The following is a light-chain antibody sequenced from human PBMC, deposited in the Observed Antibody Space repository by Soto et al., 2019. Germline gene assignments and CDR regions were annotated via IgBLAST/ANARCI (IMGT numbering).Light chain of an antibody. J-gene: IGKJ4*01. CDR3: QQYAETPLT. CDR2: GAS. CDR1: QSVSSSY. Sequence: ETVLTQSPGTLSVSPGERATLSCRASQSVSSSYLAWYQQKPGQAPRLLIFGASIRATGIPDRFSGSGSGTDFTLTISRLEPEDFAVYYCQQYAETPLTFGGGTKV. V-gene: IGKV3-20*01.